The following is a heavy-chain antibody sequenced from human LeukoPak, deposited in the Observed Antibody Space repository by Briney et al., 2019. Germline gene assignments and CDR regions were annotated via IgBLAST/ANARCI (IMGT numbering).Heavy chain of an antibody. J-gene: IGHJ5*02. CDR1: GFIFSNYA. Sequence: VGSLRLSCAASGFIFSNYALMWVRQAPGKGLEWVSSITGSGDNTFYADSVKGRFSLSRDNSKNMLYLQMYSLGAEDTAMYYCAKGAATGLVDWFDPWGQGTLVTVSS. CDR2: ITGSGDNT. CDR3: AKGAATGLVDWFDP. V-gene: IGHV3-23*01. D-gene: IGHD6-13*01.